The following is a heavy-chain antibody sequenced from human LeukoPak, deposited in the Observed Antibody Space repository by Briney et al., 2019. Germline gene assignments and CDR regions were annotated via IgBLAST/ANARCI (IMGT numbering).Heavy chain of an antibody. V-gene: IGHV4-61*01. CDR2: IYYSAST. CDR1: GGSFNSGSYY. J-gene: IGHJ1*01. D-gene: IGHD1-26*01. Sequence: SETLSLTCTVSGGSFNSGSYYWSWIRQPPGKGLEWIGYIYYSASTNYNPSLKSRVTISVDTSKNQFSLKLSSVTAADTAVYYCARDVVGATYFQHWGQGTLVTVSS. CDR3: ARDVVGATYFQH.